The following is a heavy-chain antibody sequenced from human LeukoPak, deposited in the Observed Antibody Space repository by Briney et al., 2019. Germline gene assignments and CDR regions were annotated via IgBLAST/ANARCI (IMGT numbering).Heavy chain of an antibody. V-gene: IGHV3-13*03. CDR3: ARVPDYYDSSGYLNWFDP. J-gene: IGHJ5*02. D-gene: IGHD3-22*01. Sequence: VKGQFTISRENARNSLNLQMNSLRAEDTAVYYCARVPDYYDSSGYLNWFDPWGQGTLVTVSS.